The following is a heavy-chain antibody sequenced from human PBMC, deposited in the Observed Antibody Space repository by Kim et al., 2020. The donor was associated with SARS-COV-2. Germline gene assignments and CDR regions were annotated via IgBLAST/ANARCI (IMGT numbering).Heavy chain of an antibody. J-gene: IGHJ6*02. Sequence: GGSLRLSCAASGFTFSSYSMNWVRQAPGKGLEWVSSISSSSSYIYYADSVKGRFTISRDNAKNSLYLQMNSLRAEDTAVYYCARVPFSRIAAAGIGQVDVWGQGTTVTVSS. CDR3: ARVPFSRIAAAGIGQVDV. D-gene: IGHD6-13*01. CDR2: ISSSSSYI. V-gene: IGHV3-21*01. CDR1: GFTFSSYS.